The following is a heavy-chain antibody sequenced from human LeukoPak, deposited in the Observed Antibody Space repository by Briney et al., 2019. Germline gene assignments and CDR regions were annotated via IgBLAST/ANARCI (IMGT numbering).Heavy chain of an antibody. Sequence: ASVRVSCKASGYIFTSYGISWVRQAPGQGLEWMGWISAYSGNTNYAQKLQGRVTMTTDTSTSTAYMELRSLRSNDTAVYYCARDARDGYNLVQHWGQGTLVTVSS. CDR1: GYIFTSYG. V-gene: IGHV1-18*01. CDR2: ISAYSGNT. CDR3: ARDARDGYNLVQH. J-gene: IGHJ1*01. D-gene: IGHD5-24*01.